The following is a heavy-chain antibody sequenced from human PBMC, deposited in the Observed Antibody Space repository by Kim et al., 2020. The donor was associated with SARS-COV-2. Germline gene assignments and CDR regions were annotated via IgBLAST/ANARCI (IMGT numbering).Heavy chain of an antibody. Sequence: GGSLRLSCAASGLTFDDYAFHWVRQAPGKGLEWVSGVNWDRNIISYADSVRGRFTISRGNAKNSLYLEMNSLRYEDTALYYCAIRGVSGNNRRYHHGLDVWGQGTMVIVSS. CDR3: AIRGVSGNNRRYHHGLDV. V-gene: IGHV3-9*01. CDR1: GLTFDDYA. J-gene: IGHJ6*02. D-gene: IGHD3-10*01. CDR2: VNWDRNII.